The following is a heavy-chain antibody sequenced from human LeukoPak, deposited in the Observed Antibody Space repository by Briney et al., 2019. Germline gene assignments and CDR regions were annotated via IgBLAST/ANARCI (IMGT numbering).Heavy chain of an antibody. V-gene: IGHV3-30*18. D-gene: IGHD6-6*01. J-gene: IGHJ4*02. CDR1: GFTLSSYG. Sequence: GGSLRLSCAASGFTLSSYGMHWVRQAPGKGLEWVAVISYDGSNKYYADSVKGRFTISRDNSKNTLYLQMNSLRAEDTALYYCAEAPQYGSSSLYYFDYWGQGTLVTVSS. CDR3: AEAPQYGSSSLYYFDY. CDR2: ISYDGSNK.